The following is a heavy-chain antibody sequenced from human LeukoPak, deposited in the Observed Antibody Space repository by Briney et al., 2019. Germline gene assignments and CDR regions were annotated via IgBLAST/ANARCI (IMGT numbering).Heavy chain of an antibody. V-gene: IGHV1-69*13. CDR2: IVPILRTP. Sequence: SVKVSCKASGGTFSSYAISWVRQAPGQGLEWMGGIVPILRTPDYAKKFQGKVTITADESTTTAYMEPSSLTSEDTAVYYCARGAQTADFWSGRTYFDYWGQGTLVTVSS. CDR3: ARGAQTADFWSGRTYFDY. CDR1: GGTFSSYA. J-gene: IGHJ4*02. D-gene: IGHD3-3*01.